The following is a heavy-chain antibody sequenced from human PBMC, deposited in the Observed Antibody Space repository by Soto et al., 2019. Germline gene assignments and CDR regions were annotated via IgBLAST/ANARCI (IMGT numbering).Heavy chain of an antibody. D-gene: IGHD3-16*01. J-gene: IGHJ5*02. CDR2: SRDKAQGYST. V-gene: IGHV3-72*01. CDR1: GFTLSDHY. CDR3: GKDLSPGGLEA. Sequence: EVQLVESGGGLVQPGGSLRLSCAGSGFTLSDHYIDWVRQAPGKGLEWVGRSRDKAQGYSTAYAASVKGRFTTSRDESKNSVYLQMNSLKTEDTAVYYCGKDLSPGGLEAWGQGTLVTVSS.